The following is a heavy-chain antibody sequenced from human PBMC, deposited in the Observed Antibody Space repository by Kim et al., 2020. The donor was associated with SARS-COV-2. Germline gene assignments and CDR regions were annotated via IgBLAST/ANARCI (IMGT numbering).Heavy chain of an antibody. CDR1: GFTFSSYS. Sequence: GGSLRLSCAASGFTFSSYSMNWVRQAPGKGLEWVSSISSSSSYIYDADSVKGRFTISRDNAKNSLYLQMNSLRAEDTAVYYCATDPGIVGATVYYYGMDVWGQGTTVTVSS. J-gene: IGHJ6*02. CDR2: ISSSSSYI. D-gene: IGHD1-26*01. CDR3: ATDPGIVGATVYYYGMDV. V-gene: IGHV3-21*01.